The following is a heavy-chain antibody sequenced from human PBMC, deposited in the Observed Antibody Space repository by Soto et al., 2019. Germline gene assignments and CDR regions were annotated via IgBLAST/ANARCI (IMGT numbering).Heavy chain of an antibody. CDR3: ARGGATMPLDY. CDR2: INPSGGST. V-gene: IGHV1-46*03. D-gene: IGHD5-12*01. CDR1: GYTFTSYY. Sequence: QVQLVQSGAEVKKPGASVKVSCKASGYTFTSYYMHWVRQAPGQGLEWMGIINPSGGSTSYAQKFQGSVTMTRDTSTSTGYMELSSLRSEDTAVYYCARGGATMPLDYWGQGTLVTVSS. J-gene: IGHJ4*02.